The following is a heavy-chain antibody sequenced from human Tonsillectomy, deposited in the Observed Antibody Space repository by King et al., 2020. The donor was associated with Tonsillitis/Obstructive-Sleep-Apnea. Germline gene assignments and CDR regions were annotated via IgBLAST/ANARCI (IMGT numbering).Heavy chain of an antibody. CDR2: ILPDGGKT. V-gene: IGHV3-30*18. D-gene: IGHD1-26*01. Sequence: VQLVESGGGVVQPGRSLRLSCAAPGVTFTFYGMHWVRPAPGKGLEWVALILPDGGKTYYADSVKGRFTFSRENSNNTLYVRMASLSAEDTAVYYCAKDFSGRVNLWGQGSLAT. CDR1: GVTFTFYG. J-gene: IGHJ5*02. CDR3: AKDFSGRVNL.